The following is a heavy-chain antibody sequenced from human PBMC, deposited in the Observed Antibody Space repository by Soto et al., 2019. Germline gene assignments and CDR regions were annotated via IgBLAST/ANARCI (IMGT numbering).Heavy chain of an antibody. CDR1: GGAISSGDSY. Sequence: VQLQESGPGLVKPSQTLSLTCTVSGGAISSGDSYWSWIRQPPGTGLEWIGYIYYSGGTYYSPSLTRRVTISVDTSKNHFSLKLSSVTAAYTAVYYCASERPDGARLDPWGQGTLITVSS. CDR2: IYYSGGT. J-gene: IGHJ5*02. CDR3: ASERPDGARLDP. D-gene: IGHD6-6*01. V-gene: IGHV4-30-4*01.